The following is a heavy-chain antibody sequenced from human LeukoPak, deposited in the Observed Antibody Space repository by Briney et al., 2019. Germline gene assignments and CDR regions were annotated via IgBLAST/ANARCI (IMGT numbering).Heavy chain of an antibody. V-gene: IGHV4-59*01. D-gene: IGHD6-19*01. CDR1: GGSISSYY. Sequence: PSETLSLTCTVSGGSISSYYWSWIRQPPGKGLEWIGYIYNRGSTNYNSSLKSRVTISVDTSKNQFSLKLRSVTAADTAVYYCARDRPGIAVAGDAFDIWGQGTMVTVSS. CDR3: ARDRPGIAVAGDAFDI. CDR2: IYNRGST. J-gene: IGHJ3*02.